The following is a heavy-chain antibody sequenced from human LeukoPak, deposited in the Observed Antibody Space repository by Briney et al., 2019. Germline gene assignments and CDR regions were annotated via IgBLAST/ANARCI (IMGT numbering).Heavy chain of an antibody. Sequence: SETLSLTCTVSGRSPSSGSYYWSWLRQPPGTGLEWIGYIYYSGSTNYNPSLKSRVTIAVDTSKNQVSLKLSSVTAADTAVYYCAATLGPNYDILTGFHAFDIWGQGRMVTVSS. V-gene: IGHV4-61*01. J-gene: IGHJ3*02. CDR3: AATLGPNYDILTGFHAFDI. CDR1: GRSPSSGSYY. D-gene: IGHD3-9*01. CDR2: IYYSGST.